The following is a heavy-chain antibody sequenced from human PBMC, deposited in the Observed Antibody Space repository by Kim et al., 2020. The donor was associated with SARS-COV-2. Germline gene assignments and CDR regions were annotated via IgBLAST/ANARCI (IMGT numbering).Heavy chain of an antibody. Sequence: ASVKVSCKASGYTFTSYGISWVRQAPGQGLEWMGWIIAYIGNTNYAQKFQGRVTMTTDTSTSTAYMELRSLRSDDTAVYYCARQVAAAGTWCYYYGMDVWGQGTTVTVSS. CDR1: GYTFTSYG. V-gene: IGHV1-18*01. CDR3: ARQVAAAGTWCYYYGMDV. J-gene: IGHJ6*02. D-gene: IGHD6-13*01. CDR2: IIAYIGNT.